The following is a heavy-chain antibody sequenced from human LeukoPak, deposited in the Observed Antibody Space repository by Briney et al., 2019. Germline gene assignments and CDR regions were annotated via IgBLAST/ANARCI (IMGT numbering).Heavy chain of an antibody. D-gene: IGHD2-2*01. Sequence: GGSLRLSCAASGFTFSSCSMNWVRQAPGKGLEWVSYISSSSSTIYYADSVKGRFTISRDNAKNSLYLQMNSLRAEDTAVYYCAGEAGYCSSTSCPQDAFDIWGQGTMVTVSS. CDR2: ISSSSSTI. J-gene: IGHJ3*02. CDR3: AGEAGYCSSTSCPQDAFDI. CDR1: GFTFSSCS. V-gene: IGHV3-48*04.